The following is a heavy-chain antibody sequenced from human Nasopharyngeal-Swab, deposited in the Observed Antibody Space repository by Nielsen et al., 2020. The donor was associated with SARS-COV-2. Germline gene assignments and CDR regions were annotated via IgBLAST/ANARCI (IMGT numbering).Heavy chain of an antibody. CDR3: ARDMGPIAALLMYYFDY. CDR2: MNPNSGNT. Sequence: ASVKVSCKASGYTFTSYDINWARQATGQGLEWMGWMNPNSGNTGYAQKFQGRVTMTRNTSISTAYMELSSLRSEDTAVYYCARDMGPIAALLMYYFDYWGQGTLVTVSS. CDR1: GYTFTSYD. D-gene: IGHD6-6*01. J-gene: IGHJ4*02. V-gene: IGHV1-8*01.